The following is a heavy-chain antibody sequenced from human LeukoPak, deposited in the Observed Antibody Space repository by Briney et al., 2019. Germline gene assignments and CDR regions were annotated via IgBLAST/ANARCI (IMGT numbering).Heavy chain of an antibody. CDR2: ISWRSDAL. CDR1: GFTFDDYA. Sequence: PGRSLRLSCAASGFTFDDYAMHWVRQRPGKGLEWVAGISWRSDALGYADSVKGRFNISRDNSKNSLHLQMNSLRAEDTAVYYCARGGSGGSMDHWGQGTLVTVSS. CDR3: ARGGSGGSMDH. V-gene: IGHV3-9*01. D-gene: IGHD6-19*01. J-gene: IGHJ4*02.